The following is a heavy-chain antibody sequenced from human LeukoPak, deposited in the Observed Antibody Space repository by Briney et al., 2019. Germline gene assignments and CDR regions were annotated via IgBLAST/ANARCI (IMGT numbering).Heavy chain of an antibody. V-gene: IGHV3-53*01. D-gene: IGHD6-13*01. CDR3: ARGPEAGTFDY. CDR2: IYSGGST. Sequence: GGSLRLSCAASGFTVSSNYMSWVRQAPGKGLEWVSVIYSGGSTYYADSVEGRFTISRDNSKNTLYLQMNSLRAEDTAVYYCARGPEAGTFDYWGQGTLVTVSS. J-gene: IGHJ4*02. CDR1: GFTVSSNY.